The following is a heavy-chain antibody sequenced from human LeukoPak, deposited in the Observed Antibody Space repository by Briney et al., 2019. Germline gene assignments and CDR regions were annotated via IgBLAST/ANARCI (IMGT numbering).Heavy chain of an antibody. CDR3: ARERGLWPAYDYCMDV. Sequence: SETLSLTCTVSGFSINTYYWSWIRQPAGKGLEWIGRIYTSGSTDYNPSLKSRVTMSVDTSKNQFSLKLSSVTAADTAVYYCARERGLWPAYDYCMDVWGKGTMVTVSS. CDR1: GFSINTYY. V-gene: IGHV4-4*07. D-gene: IGHD3-16*01. CDR2: IYTSGST. J-gene: IGHJ6*03.